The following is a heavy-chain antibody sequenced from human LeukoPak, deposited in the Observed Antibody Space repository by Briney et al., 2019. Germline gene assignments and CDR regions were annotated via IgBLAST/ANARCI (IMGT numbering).Heavy chain of an antibody. CDR3: ASSAVSITTFDI. CDR1: GYTFTTYG. Sequence: ASVKVSCKASGYTFTTYGVSWVRQAPGQGLEWMGIINPSGGSTSYAQKFQGRVTMTRDTSTSTVYMELSSLRSEDTAVYYCASSAVSITTFDIWGQGTMVTVSS. J-gene: IGHJ3*02. D-gene: IGHD3-3*01. V-gene: IGHV1-46*03. CDR2: INPSGGST.